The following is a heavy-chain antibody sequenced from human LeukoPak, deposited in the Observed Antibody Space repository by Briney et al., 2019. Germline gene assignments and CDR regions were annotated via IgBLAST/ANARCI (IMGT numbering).Heavy chain of an antibody. CDR2: IYYSGST. V-gene: IGHV4-59*01. J-gene: IGHJ4*02. CDR1: GGSISSYY. Sequence: TSETLSLTCTVSGGSISSYYWSWIRQPPGKGLEWIGYIYYSGSTKYNPSLKSRVSISVDTSKNQFSLKLSSVTAADTAVYYCARGRSMIDSWGQGTLVTVSS. CDR3: ARGRSMIDS.